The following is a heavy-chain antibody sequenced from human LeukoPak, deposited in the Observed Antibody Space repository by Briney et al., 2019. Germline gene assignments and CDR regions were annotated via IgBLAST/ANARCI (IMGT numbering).Heavy chain of an antibody. CDR3: ARDRYYYDSSGYYEYFQH. CDR2: FDPEDGET. V-gene: IGHV1-24*01. CDR1: GYTLTELS. Sequence: ASVKVSCKVSGYTLTELSMHWVRQAPGKGLEWMGGFDPEDGETIYAQKFQGRVTMTEDTSTDTAYMELSSLRSEDTAVYYCARDRYYYDSSGYYEYFQHWGQGTLVTVSS. D-gene: IGHD3-22*01. J-gene: IGHJ1*01.